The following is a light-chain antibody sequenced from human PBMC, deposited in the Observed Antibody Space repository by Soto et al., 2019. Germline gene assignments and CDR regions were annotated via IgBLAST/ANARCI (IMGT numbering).Light chain of an antibody. V-gene: IGKV3-11*01. CDR1: QSVSSS. Sequence: EILLTQSPATLSLSPGERATLSCRASQSVSSSLAWYQQKPGQAPRLLIYDASTRATGLPGRFSGSGSGTDFTITISNLAPEDFAVYYCQHRSSCPWTFGQGAKVEIK. CDR2: DAS. CDR3: QHRSSCPWT. J-gene: IGKJ1*01.